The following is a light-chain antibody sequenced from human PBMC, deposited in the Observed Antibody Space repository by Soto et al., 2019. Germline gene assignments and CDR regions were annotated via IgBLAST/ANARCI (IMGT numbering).Light chain of an antibody. CDR2: GTT. V-gene: IGLV1-40*01. J-gene: IGLJ1*01. CDR3: QSYDSSLNGYV. Sequence: QSVLTQPPSVSGAPGQRVTISCTGSSSNIGAGYDVHWYQQFPGLAPKLLIFGTTNRPSGVPDRFSGSKSGTSVSLAITGLQAEDEADYYCQSYDSSLNGYVFGTRTKLTVL. CDR1: SSNIGAGYD.